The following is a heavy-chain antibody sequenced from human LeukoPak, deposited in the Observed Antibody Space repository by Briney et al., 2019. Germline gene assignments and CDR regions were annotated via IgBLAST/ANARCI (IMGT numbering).Heavy chain of an antibody. J-gene: IGHJ5*02. CDR3: ARTKDYNWFDP. CDR2: IWYDGSNK. V-gene: IGHV3-33*01. Sequence: PGRSLRLSCAASGFTFSSYGMHWVRQAPGKGLEWVAVIWYDGSNKYYADSVKGRFTNSRDNSKNTLYLQMNSLRAEDTAVYYCARTKDYNWFDPWGQGTLVTVSS. CDR1: GFTFSSYG.